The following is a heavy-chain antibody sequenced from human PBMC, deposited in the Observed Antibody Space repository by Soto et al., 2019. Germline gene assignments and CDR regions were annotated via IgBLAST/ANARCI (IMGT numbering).Heavy chain of an antibody. CDR1: GVSISSYY. Sequence: SETLSLTCTVSGVSISSYYWSWIRQPPGKGLEWIGYIYYSGSTNYNPSLKSRVTISVDTSKNQFSLKLSPVTAADTAVYYCARVYGGAFDYWGQGTLVTVSS. V-gene: IGHV4-59*01. CDR3: ARVYGGAFDY. D-gene: IGHD4-17*01. J-gene: IGHJ4*02. CDR2: IYYSGST.